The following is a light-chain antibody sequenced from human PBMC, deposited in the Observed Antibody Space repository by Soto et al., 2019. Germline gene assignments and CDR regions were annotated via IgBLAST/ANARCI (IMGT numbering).Light chain of an antibody. CDR2: GAT. CDR3: RQYGSSPSYT. V-gene: IGKV3-20*01. Sequence: EIVLTQSPGTLSLSPGERATLSCRASQSVSSSSYLAWYQQQPDQAPRLLIYGATSTATGIPDRFSGSGSAKDFTLTISRLEPEDFAVYYCRQYGSSPSYTFGQGTKLEIK. J-gene: IGKJ2*01. CDR1: QSVSSSSY.